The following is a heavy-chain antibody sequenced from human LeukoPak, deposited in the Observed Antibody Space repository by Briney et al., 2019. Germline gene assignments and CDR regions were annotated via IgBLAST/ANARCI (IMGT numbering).Heavy chain of an antibody. D-gene: IGHD4-11*01. J-gene: IGHJ4*02. Sequence: SETLSLTCSVSGGSISSSDSYWGWIRQTPGKGLEWIGSMYYRGTSYYKPSLKSRVTISVDTSKNQFSLILSSVTAADTAVFYCARHRYSNYVWRFFDYWGQGILVTVSS. CDR3: ARHRYSNYVWRFFDY. CDR1: GGSISSSDSY. CDR2: MYYRGTS. V-gene: IGHV4-39*01.